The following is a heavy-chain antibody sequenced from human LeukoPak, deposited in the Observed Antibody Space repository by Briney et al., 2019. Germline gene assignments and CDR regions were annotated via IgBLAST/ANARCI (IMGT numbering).Heavy chain of an antibody. V-gene: IGHV1-2*06. D-gene: IGHD4-17*01. CDR1: GYTFTGYY. CDR2: INPNSGGT. J-gene: IGHJ4*02. CDR3: ARKHYGDYYYFDY. Sequence: ASVKVSCKASGYTFTGYYMHWVRQAPGQGLEWMGRINPNSGGTNYAQKFQGRVTMTRDTSISTAYMELSRLRSDDTAVYYCARKHYGDYYYFDYWGQGTLVTVSS.